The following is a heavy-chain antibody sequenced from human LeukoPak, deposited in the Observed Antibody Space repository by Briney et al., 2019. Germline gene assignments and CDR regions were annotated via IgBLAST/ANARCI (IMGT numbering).Heavy chain of an antibody. J-gene: IGHJ4*02. D-gene: IGHD1-26*01. Sequence: PGGSLRLSCSASGFTFSRYAMHWVRQAPGKGLEYVSGINDNGRRTHYGDSVKGRSSISRDDSKNTLHLQMATLRAEDTALYYCVKDVGGSYAFDYWGQGILVTVAS. V-gene: IGHV3-64D*09. CDR1: GFTFSRYA. CDR3: VKDVGGSYAFDY. CDR2: INDNGRRT.